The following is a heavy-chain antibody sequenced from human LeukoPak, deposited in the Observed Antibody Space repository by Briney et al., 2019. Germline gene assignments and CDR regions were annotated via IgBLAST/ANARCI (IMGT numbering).Heavy chain of an antibody. Sequence: PSETLSLTCGVSGGSISNTNWWTWIRQPPGKGLEWIGEVNLQGSTNYNPPLKSRVAISVDKSENHISLKLTSVTAADTAVYYCAREGGPYRPLDYSGQGTLVTVAS. CDR2: VNLQGST. V-gene: IGHV4-4*02. CDR3: AREGGPYRPLDY. J-gene: IGHJ4*02. CDR1: GGSISNTNW.